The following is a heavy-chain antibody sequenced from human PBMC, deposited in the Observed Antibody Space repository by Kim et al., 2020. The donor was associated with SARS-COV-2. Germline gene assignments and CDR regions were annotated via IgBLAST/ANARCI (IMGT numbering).Heavy chain of an antibody. Sequence: SQTLSLTCAISGDSVSNNGAAWNWISLSPSGGLEWLGRTYFRSKWYENYAASVKGRIIIKADTSENHISLQVNSVSPEDTGVYYCARAKSGWYGDYYDGM. CDR3: ARAKSGWYGDYYDGM. J-gene: IGHJ6*01. V-gene: IGHV6-1*01. CDR2: TYFRSKWYE. CDR1: GDSVSNNGAA. D-gene: IGHD6-19*01.